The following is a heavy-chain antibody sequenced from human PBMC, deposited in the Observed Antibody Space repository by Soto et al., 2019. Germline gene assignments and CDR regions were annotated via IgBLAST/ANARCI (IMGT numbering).Heavy chain of an antibody. V-gene: IGHV3-9*01. CDR2: ISWNSGSI. CDR3: AKVPMMRQQLVPIYFDY. CDR1: GFTFDDYA. J-gene: IGHJ4*02. D-gene: IGHD6-13*01. Sequence: EVQLVESGGGLVQPGRSLRLSCAASGFTFDDYAMHWVRQAPGKGLEWVSGISWNSGSIGYADSVKGRFTISRDNAKNSLYLQMNSLRAEDTALYYCAKVPMMRQQLVPIYFDYWGQGTLVTVAS.